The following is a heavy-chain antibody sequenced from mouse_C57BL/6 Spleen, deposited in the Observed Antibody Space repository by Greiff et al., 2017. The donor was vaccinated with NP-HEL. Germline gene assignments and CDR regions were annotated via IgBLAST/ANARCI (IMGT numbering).Heavy chain of an antibody. CDR1: GFTFSDFY. CDR2: SRNKANDYTT. V-gene: IGHV7-1*01. J-gene: IGHJ1*03. Sequence: EVQRVESGGGLVQSGRSLRLSCATSGFTFSDFYMEWVRQAPGKGLEWIAASRNKANDYTTEYSASVKGRFIVSRDTSQSILYLQMNALRAEDTAIYDCARDADGYYGYFDVWGTGTTVTVAS. D-gene: IGHD2-3*01. CDR3: ARDADGYYGYFDV.